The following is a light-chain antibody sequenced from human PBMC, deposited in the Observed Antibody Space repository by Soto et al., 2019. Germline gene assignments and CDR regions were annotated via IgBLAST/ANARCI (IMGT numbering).Light chain of an antibody. CDR3: QQYNSYPIT. V-gene: IGKV1-5*03. Sequence: DIQMTQSPSTLSASVGDRVTITCRTSQSISSWLAWYQQEPGKAPKILIYTASSLESGVPSRFSGSGSGTEFTLTISSLQPDDFATYYCQQYNSYPITFGQGIRLEIK. J-gene: IGKJ5*01. CDR2: TAS. CDR1: QSISSW.